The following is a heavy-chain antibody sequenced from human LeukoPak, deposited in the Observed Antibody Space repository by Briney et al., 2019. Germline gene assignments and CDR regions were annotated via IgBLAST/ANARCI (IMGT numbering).Heavy chain of an antibody. J-gene: IGHJ4*02. V-gene: IGHV3-9*01. CDR2: ISWNSGSI. CDR3: AKDGVYCSGGSCYSYYFDY. D-gene: IGHD2-15*01. Sequence: GGSLRLSCAASGFTFDDYAMHWVRQAPGKGLEWVSGISWNSGSIGYADSVRGRFTISRDNAKNSLYLQMNSLRAEDTALYYCAKDGVYCSGGSCYSYYFDYWGRGTLVTVSS. CDR1: GFTFDDYA.